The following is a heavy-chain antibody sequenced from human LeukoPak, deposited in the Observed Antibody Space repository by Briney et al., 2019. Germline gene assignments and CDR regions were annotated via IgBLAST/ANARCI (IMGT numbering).Heavy chain of an antibody. D-gene: IGHD6-6*01. V-gene: IGHV3-23*01. Sequence: GGSLRLSCAASGFTFSSYAMSWVRQAPGKGLEWVSAISGGGGSTYYADSVKGRFTISRDNSKNTLYLQMNSLRAEDTAVYYCAKPSSSSFFPNFDYWGQGTLVTVSS. CDR3: AKPSSSSFFPNFDY. CDR1: GFTFSSYA. CDR2: ISGGGGST. J-gene: IGHJ4*02.